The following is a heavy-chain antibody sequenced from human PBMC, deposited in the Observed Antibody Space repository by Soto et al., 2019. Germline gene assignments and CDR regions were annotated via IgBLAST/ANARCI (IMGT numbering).Heavy chain of an antibody. CDR1: GYTFTSYG. V-gene: IGHV1-18*04. CDR2: ISAYNGNT. J-gene: IGHJ6*02. CDR3: ARDRGRSYGYHYYYYGMDV. D-gene: IGHD5-18*01. Sequence: ASVKVSCKASGYTFTSYGISWVRQAPGQGLEWMGWISAYNGNTNYAQKLQGRVTMTTDTSTSTAYMELRSLRSDDTAVYYCARDRGRSYGYHYYYYGMDVWGQGTTVTVSS.